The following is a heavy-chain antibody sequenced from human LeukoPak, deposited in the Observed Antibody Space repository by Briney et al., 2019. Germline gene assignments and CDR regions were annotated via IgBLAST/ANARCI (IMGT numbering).Heavy chain of an antibody. CDR2: INPNSGGT. CDR3: AREGYSYGYDY. CDR1: GYTFTGYY. V-gene: IGHV1-2*02. J-gene: IGHJ4*02. D-gene: IGHD5-18*01. Sequence: ASVKVSCKASGYTFTGYYMHWVRQAPGQGRAWMGWINPNSGGTNYAQKCQGRVTMTRDTSISTAYMELSRLRSDDTAVYYCAREGYSYGYDYWGQGTLVTVSS.